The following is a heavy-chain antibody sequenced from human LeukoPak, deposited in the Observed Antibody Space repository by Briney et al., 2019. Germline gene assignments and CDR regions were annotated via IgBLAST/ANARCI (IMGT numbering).Heavy chain of an antibody. V-gene: IGHV3-20*04. CDR2: INWNGGST. J-gene: IGHJ6*04. D-gene: IGHD3-10*02. CDR3: AELGITMIGGV. Sequence: GSLRLSCAASGFTFDDYGLSWVRQAPGKGLEWVSDINWNGGSTGYADSVKGRFTISRDNAKNSLYLQMNSLRAEDTAVYYCAELGITMIGGVWGKGTTVTISS. CDR1: GFTFDDYG.